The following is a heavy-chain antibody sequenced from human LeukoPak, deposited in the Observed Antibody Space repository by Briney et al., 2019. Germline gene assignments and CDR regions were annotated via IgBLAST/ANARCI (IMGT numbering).Heavy chain of an antibody. CDR1: GYTFTSYG. D-gene: IGHD5-12*01. V-gene: IGHV1-18*01. CDR3: ARGEATDRFYYYYYYGMDV. J-gene: IGHJ6*02. Sequence: ASVKVSCKASGYTFTSYGISWVRQAPGQGLEWMGWISAYNGNTNYAQKLQGRVTMTTDTSTSTAYMELRSLRSDDTAVYYCARGEATDRFYYYYYYGMDVWGQGTTVTVSS. CDR2: ISAYNGNT.